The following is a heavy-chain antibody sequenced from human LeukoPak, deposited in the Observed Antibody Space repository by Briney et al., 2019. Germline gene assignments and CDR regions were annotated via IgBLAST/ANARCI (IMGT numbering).Heavy chain of an antibody. J-gene: IGHJ6*03. CDR3: ARGPDYGDYYMDV. Sequence: PSGTLSLTCTVSGGSINSNYYWGWIRQPPGKGLEWIGNIYYSGSTYYNPSLKSRVTISVDTSKNQFSLKLSSVTAADTAVYYCARGPDYGDYYMDVWGKGTTVTVSS. CDR2: IYYSGST. V-gene: IGHV4-39*07. D-gene: IGHD4-17*01. CDR1: GGSINSNYY.